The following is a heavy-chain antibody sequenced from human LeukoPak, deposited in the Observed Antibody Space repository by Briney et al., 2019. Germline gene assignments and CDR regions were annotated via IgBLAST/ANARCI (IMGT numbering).Heavy chain of an antibody. Sequence: PGRSLRLSCAASGFTFHDYAMHWVRQAPGKGLEWVSGISWNGGNIGYADSVKGRFTISRDNAKNSLYLQMNSLRAEDMALYYCTKVPGGNYFGWYFDLWGRGTLVIVSS. CDR2: ISWNGGNI. D-gene: IGHD1-26*01. CDR3: TKVPGGNYFGWYFDL. J-gene: IGHJ2*01. CDR1: GFTFHDYA. V-gene: IGHV3-9*03.